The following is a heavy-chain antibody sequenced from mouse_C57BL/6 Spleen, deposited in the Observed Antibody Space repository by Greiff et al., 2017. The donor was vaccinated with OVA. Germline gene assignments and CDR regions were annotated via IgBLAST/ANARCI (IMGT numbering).Heavy chain of an antibody. Sequence: LVAPSQSLSITCTVSGFSLTSYAISWVRQPPGKGLEWLGVIWTGGGTNYNSALKSRLSISKDNSKSQVFLKMNSLQTDDTARYYCARPPYGSSHWYFDVWGTGTTVTVSS. J-gene: IGHJ1*03. D-gene: IGHD1-1*01. CDR1: GFSLTSYA. CDR3: ARPPYGSSHWYFDV. V-gene: IGHV2-9-1*01. CDR2: IWTGGGT.